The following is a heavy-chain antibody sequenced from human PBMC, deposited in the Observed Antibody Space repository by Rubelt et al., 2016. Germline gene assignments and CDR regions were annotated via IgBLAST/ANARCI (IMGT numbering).Heavy chain of an antibody. CDR1: GFTFGDYA. J-gene: IGHJ6*02. CDR3: ARALRVYSSGGGDGVDV. CDR2: ISGSGGST. Sequence: EVQLVESGGRLVQPGRSLRLSCTASGFTFGDYAMSWFRQAPGKGLEWVSAISGSGGSTYYADSVKGRFTISRDNSKNTLYLQMNSLRAEDTAIYYCARALRVYSSGGGDGVDVWGQGTTVTVSS. V-gene: IGHV3-23*04. D-gene: IGHD6-19*01.